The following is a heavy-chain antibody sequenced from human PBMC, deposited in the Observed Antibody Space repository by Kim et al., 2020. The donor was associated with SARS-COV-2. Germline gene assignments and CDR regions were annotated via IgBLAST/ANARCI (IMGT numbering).Heavy chain of an antibody. V-gene: IGHV1-2*06. CDR1: GYTFTGYY. J-gene: IGHJ3*02. D-gene: IGHD3-10*01. CDR3: ARDFPVLLWFGEPHHDAFDI. Sequence: ASVKVSCKASGYTFTGYYMHWVRQAPGQGLEWMGRINPNSGGTNYAQKFQGRVTMTRDTSISTAYMELSRLRSDDTAVYYCARDFPVLLWFGEPHHDAFDIWGQGTMVTVSS. CDR2: INPNSGGT.